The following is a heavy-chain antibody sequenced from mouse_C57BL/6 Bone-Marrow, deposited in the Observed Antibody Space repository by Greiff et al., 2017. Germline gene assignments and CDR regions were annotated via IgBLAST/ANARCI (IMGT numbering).Heavy chain of an antibody. CDR1: GYTFTSYW. V-gene: IGHV1-69*01. J-gene: IGHJ4*01. CDR2: IDPSDSYT. CDR3: ARGRLYDGYYYYAMDY. Sequence: VQLQQPGAELVMPGASVKLSCKASGYTFTSYWMHWVKQRPGQGLEWIGEIDPSDSYTNYNQKFKGKSTLTVDKSSSTAYMQLSSLTSEDSAVYDCARGRLYDGYYYYAMDYWGQGTSVTVSS. D-gene: IGHD2-3*01.